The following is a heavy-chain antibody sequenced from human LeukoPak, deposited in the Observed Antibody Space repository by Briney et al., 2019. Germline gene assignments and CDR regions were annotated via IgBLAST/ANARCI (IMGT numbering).Heavy chain of an antibody. D-gene: IGHD4-23*01. CDR3: ARGSDTSVASDY. J-gene: IGHJ4*02. CDR1: GVSFSSASYY. Sequence: SQTLSLTCTVSGVSFSSASYYWSWIRQPAGKGLEWIGRIYASGSTNYNPSLKSRVTMSVDTSKNQFSLKLSSVTAADTAVYYCARGSDTSVASDYWGQGTLVTVSS. CDR2: IYASGST. V-gene: IGHV4-61*02.